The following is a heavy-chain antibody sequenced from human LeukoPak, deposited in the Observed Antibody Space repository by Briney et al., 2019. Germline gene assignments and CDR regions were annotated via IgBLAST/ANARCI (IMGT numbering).Heavy chain of an antibody. J-gene: IGHJ4*02. CDR1: GGSISSYY. D-gene: IGHD5-12*01. V-gene: IGHV4-59*01. Sequence: PSETLSLTCTVSGGSISSYYWSWIRQPPGKGLEWIGYIYYSGSTNYNPSLKSPVTISVDTSKNQFSLKLSSVTAADPGVDYCGGGYSGYDGLDYWGQGNLVTVSS. CDR3: GGGYSGYDGLDY. CDR2: IYYSGST.